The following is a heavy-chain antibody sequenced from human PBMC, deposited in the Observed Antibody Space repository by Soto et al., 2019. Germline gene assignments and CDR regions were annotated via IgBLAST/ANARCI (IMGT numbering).Heavy chain of an antibody. D-gene: IGHD5-18*01. CDR2: IIPIFGTA. CDR3: ARTVDTAYHY. Sequence: ASEKVSCKASGGTFSRYAISWVRQAPGQGLEWMGGIIPIFGTANYAQKFQGRVTITADKSTSTAYMELSSLRSQATAVYYCARTVDTAYHYWSQGTRGTLS. J-gene: IGHJ4*02. V-gene: IGHV1-69*06. CDR1: GGTFSRYA.